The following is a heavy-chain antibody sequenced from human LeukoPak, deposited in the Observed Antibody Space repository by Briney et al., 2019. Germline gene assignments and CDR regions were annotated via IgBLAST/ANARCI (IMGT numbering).Heavy chain of an antibody. D-gene: IGHD2-2*01. CDR1: GFTFSRA. CDR2: ISVSGGST. V-gene: IGHV3-23*01. CDR3: AKGGGSTYSGDYYYMDV. J-gene: IGHJ6*03. Sequence: PGGSLRLSCAASGFTFSRAMGWVRQAPGKGRAWVSAISVSGGSTYNAASVKGRFTTSRDNSKITLFLHMKGLRDQATDLYHCAKGGGSTYSGDYYYMDVWGKGPTVTVSS.